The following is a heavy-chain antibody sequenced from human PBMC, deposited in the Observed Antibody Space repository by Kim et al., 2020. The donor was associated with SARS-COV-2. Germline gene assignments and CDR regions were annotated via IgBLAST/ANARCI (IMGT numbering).Heavy chain of an antibody. CDR3: ARVSRGYSGYDYYYGMDV. V-gene: IGHV4-59*01. D-gene: IGHD5-12*01. Sequence: RVTISVDTSKNQFSLKLSSVTAADTAVYYCARVSRGYSGYDYYYGMDVWGQGTTVTVSS. J-gene: IGHJ6*02.